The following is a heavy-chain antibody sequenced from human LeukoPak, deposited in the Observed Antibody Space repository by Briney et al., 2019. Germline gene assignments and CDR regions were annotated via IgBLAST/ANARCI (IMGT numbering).Heavy chain of an antibody. V-gene: IGHV4-39*07. D-gene: IGHD2-2*01. Sequence: SETLSLTCTVSGGSISSGDYYWSWIRQPPGRGLEWIGYIWRSDHTNYNPSLKSRVTMSLDKSKNQFSLKLSSVTAADSAVYYCARDPHCITTNCPFDFWGQGTLVIVSS. CDR1: GGSISSGDYY. CDR2: IWRSDHT. J-gene: IGHJ4*02. CDR3: ARDPHCITTNCPFDF.